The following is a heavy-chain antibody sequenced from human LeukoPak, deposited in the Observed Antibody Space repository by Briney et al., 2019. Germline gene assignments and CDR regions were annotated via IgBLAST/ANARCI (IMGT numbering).Heavy chain of an antibody. CDR1: RFTFDDYA. CDR3: AKADSSSWYPYNWFDP. Sequence: GRSLSLSCAASRFTFDDYAMHWVRQAPGKGLEWVISISWNSGSMDYGDSVKGRFTVSRDNAKNSLYLQMNSLRAEDTALYYCAKADSSSWYPYNWFDPWGQGTLVTVSS. CDR2: ISWNSGSM. D-gene: IGHD6-13*01. V-gene: IGHV3-9*01. J-gene: IGHJ5*02.